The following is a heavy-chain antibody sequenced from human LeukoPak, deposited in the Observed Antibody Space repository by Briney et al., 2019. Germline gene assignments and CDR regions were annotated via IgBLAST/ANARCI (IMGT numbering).Heavy chain of an antibody. D-gene: IGHD2-2*01. J-gene: IGHJ5*02. Sequence: SQTLSLTCATSGDSVSSNSVTWNWIRQSPSRGLEWLGRTYYRSTWYNDYAVSVRGRITINPDTSKNQFSLHLNSVTPEDTAVYYCARRLTQYDCFDPWGQGILVTVSS. CDR1: GDSVSSNSVT. V-gene: IGHV6-1*01. CDR2: TYYRSTWYN. CDR3: ARRLTQYDCFDP.